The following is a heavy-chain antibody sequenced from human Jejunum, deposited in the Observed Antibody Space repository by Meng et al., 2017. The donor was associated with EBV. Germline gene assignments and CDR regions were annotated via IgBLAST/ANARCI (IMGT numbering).Heavy chain of an antibody. D-gene: IGHD3-3*01. CDR1: GYTFSRYD. V-gene: IGHV1-8*01. CDR2: MNPDSGTT. J-gene: IGHJ4*02. Sequence: QVQLVQSGAEGKKPGASVKVSCKASGYTFSRYDINWVRQASGQGLEWMGWMNPDSGTTGSTQKFQGRFTMTRNTSISTAYMELSGLTSEDTAVYYCSRDSIYDGLDHWGQGTLGTVSS. CDR3: SRDSIYDGLDH.